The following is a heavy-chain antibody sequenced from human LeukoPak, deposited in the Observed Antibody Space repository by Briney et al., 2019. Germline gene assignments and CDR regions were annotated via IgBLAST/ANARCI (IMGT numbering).Heavy chain of an antibody. D-gene: IGHD4-17*01. V-gene: IGHV3-30*04. CDR2: ISYDGSNK. Sequence: GGSLRLSCAASGFTFSSYAMHWVRQAPGKGLEWVAVISYDGSNKYYADSVKGRFTISRDNSKNTLYLQMNSLRAEDTAVYYCTTSRGYGDYEGFDYWGQGTLVTVSS. CDR3: TTSRGYGDYEGFDY. J-gene: IGHJ4*02. CDR1: GFTFSSYA.